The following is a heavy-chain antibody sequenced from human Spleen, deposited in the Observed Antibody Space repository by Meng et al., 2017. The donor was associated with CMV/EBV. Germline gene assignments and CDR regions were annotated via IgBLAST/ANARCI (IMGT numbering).Heavy chain of an antibody. J-gene: IGHJ4*02. CDR3: ARGSRAWTNYEYVWGRIDY. CDR2: IYWNDDK. CDR1: LSTDGVG. D-gene: IGHD3-16*01. V-gene: IGHV2-5*01. Sequence: LSTDGVGVGWIRKPPGKTLEWFALIYWNDDKRYRTSLRNRLNISKDTSKNRVVLIMTDMDPEDTATYYCARGSRAWTNYEYVWGRIDYWGQGTLVTVSS.